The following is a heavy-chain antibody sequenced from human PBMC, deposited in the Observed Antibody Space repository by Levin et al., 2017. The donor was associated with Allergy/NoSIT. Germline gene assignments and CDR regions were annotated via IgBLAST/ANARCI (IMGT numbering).Heavy chain of an antibody. CDR2: INGDNGDT. V-gene: IGHV1-3*01. D-gene: IGHD2-2*01. CDR1: GSTFTTNS. Sequence: GGSLRLSCTASGSTFTTNSIHWVRQAPGQRLEWMGWINGDNGDTKHSQKFQGRVTITRDRSAGTAYMELSSLRSEDTAVYYCARRAEGYCTTASCPTPFDHWGQGTLVTVSS. CDR3: ARRAEGYCTTASCPTPFDH. J-gene: IGHJ4*02.